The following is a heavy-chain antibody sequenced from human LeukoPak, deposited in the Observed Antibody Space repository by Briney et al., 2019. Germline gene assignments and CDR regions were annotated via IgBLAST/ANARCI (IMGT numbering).Heavy chain of an antibody. CDR3: ARSPKWELPLYNWFDP. CDR2: INPNSGGT. J-gene: IGHJ5*02. Sequence: ASVKVSCKASGYTFTGYYMHWVRQAPGQGLEWMGWINPNSGGTNYAQKFQGRVTMTRDTSISTAYMELSSLRSEDTAVYYCARSPKWELPLYNWFDPWGQGTLVTVSS. D-gene: IGHD1-26*01. CDR1: GYTFTGYY. V-gene: IGHV1-2*02.